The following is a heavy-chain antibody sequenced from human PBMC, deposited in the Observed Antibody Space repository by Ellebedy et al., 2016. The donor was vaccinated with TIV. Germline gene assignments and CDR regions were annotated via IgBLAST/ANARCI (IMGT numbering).Heavy chain of an antibody. CDR3: ARDVQAYCGCDCPLYYSYYGMDV. V-gene: IGHV4-61*01. CDR1: GGSVSSGSYY. J-gene: IGHJ6*02. Sequence: SETLSLTXTVSGGSVSSGSYYWRWIRQPPGKGLECFGYIYYSGSTNYNPSLKSRVTISVDTSKNQFSLKLSSVTAADTAVYYCARDVQAYCGCDCPLYYSYYGMDVWGQGTTVTVSS. D-gene: IGHD2-21*02. CDR2: IYYSGST.